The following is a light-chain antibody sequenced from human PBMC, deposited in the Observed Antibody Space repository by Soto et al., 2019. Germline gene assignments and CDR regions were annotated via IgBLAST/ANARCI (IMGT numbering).Light chain of an antibody. Sequence: DIQMTHSPSTLSAFVGDGVTITCRASQSISTSLAWYQQKPGKAPKLLIYMASILESGVPTRFSGSGSATEFTLSINSLQPDDFATYYCQQYGSYSTFGQATKVDI. J-gene: IGKJ1*01. CDR3: QQYGSYST. V-gene: IGKV1-5*03. CDR2: MAS. CDR1: QSISTS.